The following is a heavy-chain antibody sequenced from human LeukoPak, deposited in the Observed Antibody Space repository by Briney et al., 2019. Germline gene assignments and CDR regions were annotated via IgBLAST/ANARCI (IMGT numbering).Heavy chain of an antibody. CDR3: ASTSSGWYYFDY. V-gene: IGHV1-46*01. CDR1: GYTFTSYY. CDR2: INPSGGST. J-gene: IGHJ4*02. Sequence: ASVKVSRKASGYTFTSYYMHWVRQAPGQGLEWMGIINPSGGSTSYAQKFQGRVTMTTDTSTSIAYMELRSLRSDDTAVYYCASTSSGWYYFDYWGQGTLVTVSS. D-gene: IGHD6-19*01.